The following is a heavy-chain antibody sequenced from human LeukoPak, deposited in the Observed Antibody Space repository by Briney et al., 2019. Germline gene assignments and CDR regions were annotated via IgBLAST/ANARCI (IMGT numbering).Heavy chain of an antibody. J-gene: IGHJ4*02. CDR1: GGSVSSGNYY. CDR3: ARLTLPQMTHFDS. D-gene: IGHD4-23*01. Sequence: PSQTLSLTCTVSGGSVSSGNYYWSWIRQPAGMGLEWIGRIYTSGNTNYNPSLKSRVTISIDTSKNQFSLNLHSVTAADTAVYFCARLTLPQMTHFDSWGQGALVTVSS. CDR2: IYTSGNT. V-gene: IGHV4-61*02.